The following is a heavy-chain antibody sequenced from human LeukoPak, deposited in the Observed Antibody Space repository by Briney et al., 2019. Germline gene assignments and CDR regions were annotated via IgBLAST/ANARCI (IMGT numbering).Heavy chain of an antibody. CDR1: GYTFTNYG. J-gene: IGHJ4*02. CDR2: ISAYNGDT. D-gene: IGHD4-17*01. CDR3: ARDSKIYGDYFDY. V-gene: IGHV1-18*01. Sequence: ASVKGSCKTSGYTFTNYGIAWVRQAPGQGLEWMGWISAYNGDTKYAQKVQGRVTMTTDTSTSTAYMELRSLRSDDTAVYYCARDSKIYGDYFDYWGQGTLVTVSS.